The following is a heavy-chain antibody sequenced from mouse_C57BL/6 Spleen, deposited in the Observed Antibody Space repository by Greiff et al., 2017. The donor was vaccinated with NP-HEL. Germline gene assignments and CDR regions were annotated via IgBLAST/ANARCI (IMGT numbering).Heavy chain of an antibody. D-gene: IGHD2-3*01. V-gene: IGHV1-61*01. CDR3: ARSSYDGYYEAWFAY. CDR2: IYPSDSET. CDR1: GYTFTSYW. Sequence: QVQLQQPGAELVRPGSSVKLSCKASGYTFTSYWMDWVKQRPGQGLEWIGNIYPSDSETHYTQKFKDKATLTVDKSSSTAYMQLSSLTSEDSAVYYCARSSYDGYYEAWFAYWGQGTLVTVSA. J-gene: IGHJ3*01.